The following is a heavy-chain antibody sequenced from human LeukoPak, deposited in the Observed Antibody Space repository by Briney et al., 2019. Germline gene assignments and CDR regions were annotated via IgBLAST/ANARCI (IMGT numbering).Heavy chain of an antibody. D-gene: IGHD2-21*02. Sequence: ASVKVSCKASGYTFTGYYMHWVRQAPGQGLEWMGWINPNSGGTNYAQKFQGRVTMTRDTSISTAYMELSRLRSDDTAVYYCARAKIVVVTAAPVDYWGQGTLVTVSS. J-gene: IGHJ4*02. CDR3: ARAKIVVVTAAPVDY. CDR1: GYTFTGYY. V-gene: IGHV1-2*02. CDR2: INPNSGGT.